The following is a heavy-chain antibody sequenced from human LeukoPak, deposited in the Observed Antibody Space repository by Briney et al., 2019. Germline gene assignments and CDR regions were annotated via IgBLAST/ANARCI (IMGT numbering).Heavy chain of an antibody. J-gene: IGHJ5*02. CDR1: GFTFVSHA. CDR2: ISSSSSTI. Sequence: PGGSLRLSCAVSGFTFVSHAMNWVRQAPGKGLEWVSYISSSSSTIYYADSVKGRFTISRDNAKNSLYLQMNNLRAEDTAVYYCARDWGMIAYDHWGQGTLVIVSS. V-gene: IGHV3-48*01. CDR3: ARDWGMIAYDH. D-gene: IGHD2-21*01.